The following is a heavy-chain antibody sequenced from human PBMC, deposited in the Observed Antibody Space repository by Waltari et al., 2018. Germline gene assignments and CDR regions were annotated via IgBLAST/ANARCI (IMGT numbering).Heavy chain of an antibody. CDR2: INHSGST. CDR1: GGSFRGYY. V-gene: IGHV4-34*01. CDR3: ASQPHIAVAGT. J-gene: IGHJ4*02. Sequence: QVQLQQWGAGLLKPSETLSPTCPFYGGSFRGYYRSWIRQPPGKGLEWIGEINHSGSTNYNPSLKSRVTISVDTSKNQFSLKLSSVTAADTAVYYCASQPHIAVAGTWGQGTLVTVSS. D-gene: IGHD6-19*01.